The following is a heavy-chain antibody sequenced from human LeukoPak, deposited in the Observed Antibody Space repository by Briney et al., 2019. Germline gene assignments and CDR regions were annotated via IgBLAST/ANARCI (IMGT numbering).Heavy chain of an antibody. V-gene: IGHV1-18*01. J-gene: IGHJ4*02. D-gene: IGHD3-16*01. Sequence: ASVKVSCKASGYTFTNYGISWVRQAPGQGLEWKGWISGYNANTNYVQKFQGRVTMTTDTSTHTAYMELRSLRSDDTAVYYCARGSHRLYDYVWGTYESKDYWGQGTLVTVSS. CDR3: ARGSHRLYDYVWGTYESKDY. CDR2: ISGYNANT. CDR1: GYTFTNYG.